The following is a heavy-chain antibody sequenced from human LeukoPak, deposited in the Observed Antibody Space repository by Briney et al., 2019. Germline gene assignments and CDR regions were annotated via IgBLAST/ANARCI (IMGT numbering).Heavy chain of an antibody. CDR3: AREWDYDSSGPDY. V-gene: IGHV3-30*19. CDR2: ISYDGSNK. Sequence: GGSLRLSCAASGLTFSSYGMHWVRQAPGKGLEGVAVISYDGSNKYYADSVKGRFTISRDNSKNTLYLQMNSLRAEDTAVYYCAREWDYDSSGPDYWGQGTLVTVSS. J-gene: IGHJ4*02. CDR1: GLTFSSYG. D-gene: IGHD3-22*01.